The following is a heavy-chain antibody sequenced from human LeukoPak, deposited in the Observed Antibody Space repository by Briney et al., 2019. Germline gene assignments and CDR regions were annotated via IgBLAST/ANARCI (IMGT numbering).Heavy chain of an antibody. Sequence: SETLSLTCAVYGGSFSGYYWSWIRQPPGKGLGWIGEINHSGSTNYNPSLKSRVTISVDTSKNQFSLKLSSVTAADTAVYYCARNHGDLDYWGQGTLVTVSS. D-gene: IGHD3-10*01. CDR1: GGSFSGYY. CDR3: ARNHGDLDY. J-gene: IGHJ4*02. CDR2: INHSGST. V-gene: IGHV4-34*01.